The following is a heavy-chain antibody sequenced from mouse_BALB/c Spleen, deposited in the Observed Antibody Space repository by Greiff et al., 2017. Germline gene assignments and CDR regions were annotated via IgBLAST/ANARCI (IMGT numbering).Heavy chain of an antibody. J-gene: IGHJ3*01. D-gene: IGHD2-14*01. V-gene: IGHV5-6-5*01. Sequence: EVKVVESGGGLVKPGGSLKLSCAASGFTFSSYAMSWVRQTPEKRLEWVASISSGGSTYYPNSVKGRFTINRDNARNILYLQMSSLRSEDTAMYCCAREDRYDFAYWGQGTLVTVSA. CDR3: AREDRYDFAY. CDR1: GFTFSSYA. CDR2: ISSGGST.